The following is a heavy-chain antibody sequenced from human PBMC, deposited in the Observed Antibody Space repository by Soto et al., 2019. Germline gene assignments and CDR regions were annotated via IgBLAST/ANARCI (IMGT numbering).Heavy chain of an antibody. V-gene: IGHV4-39*01. CDR3: ARHTPYTSSWDLYNWFDP. CDR1: GGSISSSDYC. Sequence: SETLSLTCTVSGGSISSSDYCWGWIRQPPGKGLEWIATIYSSGSTHYNPSLKSRVTISVDTSKNEFSLKVSSVTAADTAVYYCARHTPYTSSWDLYNWFDPWGQGTLVTVSS. J-gene: IGHJ5*02. CDR2: IYSSGST. D-gene: IGHD6-13*01.